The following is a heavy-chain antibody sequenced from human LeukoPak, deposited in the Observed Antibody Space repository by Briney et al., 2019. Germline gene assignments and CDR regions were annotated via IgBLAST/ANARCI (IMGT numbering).Heavy chain of an antibody. CDR2: IIPIFGTA. Sequence: ASVKVSCKASGYTFTSYDIIWVRQATGQGLEWMGGIIPIFGTANYAQKFQGRVTITADESTSTAYMELSSLRSEDTAVYYCARGASIAARPTDNWFDPWGQGTLVTVSS. V-gene: IGHV1-69*13. D-gene: IGHD6-6*01. J-gene: IGHJ5*02. CDR3: ARGASIAARPTDNWFDP. CDR1: GYTFTSYD.